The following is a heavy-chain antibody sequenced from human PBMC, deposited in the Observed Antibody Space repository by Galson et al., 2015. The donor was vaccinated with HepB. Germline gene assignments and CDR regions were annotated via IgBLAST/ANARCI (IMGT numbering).Heavy chain of an antibody. CDR2: ITSSGSST. J-gene: IGHJ4*02. CDR1: GITFSSSN. V-gene: IGHV3-23*01. CDR3: VRGIMTPDY. D-gene: IGHD1-14*01. Sequence: SLRLSCAASGITFSSSNMNWVRQAPGKGLEWVSSITSSGSSTYYADSVKGRFSISRDNYKNTLYLQMIGLRADDTAVYYCVRGIMTPDYWGQGTLVTVSS.